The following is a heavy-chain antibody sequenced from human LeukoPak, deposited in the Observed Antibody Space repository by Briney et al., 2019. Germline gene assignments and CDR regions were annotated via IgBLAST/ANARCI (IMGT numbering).Heavy chain of an antibody. CDR3: ARYDSSGHFPTDYFDY. V-gene: IGHV4-30-2*01. CDR2: IYHSGST. D-gene: IGHD3-22*01. Sequence: KPSETPSLTCAVSGGSISSDGYSWSWIRQPPGKGLEWIGDIYHSGSTHYNPSLKSRVSMSVDRSKNQFSLKLSSVTAADTAMYYCARYDSSGHFPTDYFDYWGQGTLVTVSS. CDR1: GGSISSDGYS. J-gene: IGHJ4*02.